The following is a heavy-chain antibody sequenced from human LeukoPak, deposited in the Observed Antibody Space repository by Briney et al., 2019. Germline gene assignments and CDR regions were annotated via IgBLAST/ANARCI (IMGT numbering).Heavy chain of an antibody. V-gene: IGHV4-34*01. Sequence: PSETLSLTCAVYGGSFSGYYWSWIRQPPGKGLEWIGEINHSGSTNYNPSLKSRVTISVDTSKNQFSLKLSSVTAADTAVYYCARSEMATPRYWGQGTLVTVSS. CDR2: INHSGST. CDR3: ARSEMATPRY. CDR1: GGSFSGYY. J-gene: IGHJ4*02. D-gene: IGHD5-24*01.